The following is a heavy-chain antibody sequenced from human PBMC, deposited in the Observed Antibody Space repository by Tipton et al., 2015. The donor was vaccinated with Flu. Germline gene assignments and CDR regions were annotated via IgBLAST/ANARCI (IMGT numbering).Heavy chain of an antibody. J-gene: IGHJ3*02. CDR3: ARGPKQWLEYDAFDI. V-gene: IGHV4-39*07. CDR2: IYYSGST. Sequence: TLSLTCTVSGGSISSSSYYWGWIRQPPGKGLEWIGSIYYSGSTYYNPSLKSRVTISVDTSKNQFSLKLSSVTAADTAVYYWARGPKQWLEYDAFDIWGQGTMVTVSS. CDR1: GGSISSSSYY. D-gene: IGHD6-19*01.